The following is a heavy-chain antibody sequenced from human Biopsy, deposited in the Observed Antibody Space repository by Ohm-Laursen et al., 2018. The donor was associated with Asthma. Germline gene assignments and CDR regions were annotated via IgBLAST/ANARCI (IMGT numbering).Heavy chain of an antibody. J-gene: IGHJ2*01. D-gene: IGHD1-1*01. Sequence: PPGTLSLTCAVSGDSISSNSWWTWVRQSPGRGLEWIGEIYYSGSTNYHPSLKGRVTISVAKSKNQFSLRLTSATAADTAVYYCARAIGTGDWYFDVWGRGTLVTVSS. CDR2: IYYSGST. CDR3: ARAIGTGDWYFDV. V-gene: IGHV4-4*03. CDR1: GDSISSNSW.